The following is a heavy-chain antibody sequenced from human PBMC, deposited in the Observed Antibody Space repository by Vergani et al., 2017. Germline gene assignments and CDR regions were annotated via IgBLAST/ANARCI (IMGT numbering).Heavy chain of an antibody. J-gene: IGHJ6*03. D-gene: IGHD1-14*01. CDR2: INPNSGGT. CDR1: GYTFTGYY. CDR3: ARGGIHYYYYYYVDV. V-gene: IGHV1-2*04. Sequence: QVQLVQSGAEVKKPGASEKVSCKASGYTFTGYYMHWVRQAPGQGLEWMGWINPNSGGTNYAQQFQGWVTMTRDTSISTAYMELSRLRSDDTAVYYGARGGIHYYYYYYVDVWGKGTTVTVS.